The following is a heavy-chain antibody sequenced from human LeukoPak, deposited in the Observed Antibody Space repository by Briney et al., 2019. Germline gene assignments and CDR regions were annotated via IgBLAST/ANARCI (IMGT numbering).Heavy chain of an antibody. V-gene: IGHV3-23*01. CDR3: AEGGIAAAGTSFYFDY. CDR1: GFTFSSYA. D-gene: IGHD6-13*01. CDR2: ISGSGSGT. Sequence: GGSLRLSCAASGFTFSSYAMSWVRQAPGKGLEWVSGISGSGSGTYYPDSVKGRFTISRDNSKNTLYLQMNSLRAEDTAVYYCAEGGIAAAGTSFYFDYWGQGTLVTVSS. J-gene: IGHJ4*02.